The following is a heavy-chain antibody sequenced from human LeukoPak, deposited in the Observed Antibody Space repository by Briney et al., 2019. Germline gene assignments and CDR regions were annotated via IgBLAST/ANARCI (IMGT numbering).Heavy chain of an antibody. Sequence: ASVKVSCKASGYTFTGYCMHWVRQAPGQGLEWMGWINPNSGGTNYAQKFQGGVTMTRDTSISTAYMELSRLRSDDTAVYYCARAEIVVVPAALDYWGQGTLVTVSS. CDR2: INPNSGGT. J-gene: IGHJ4*02. D-gene: IGHD2-2*01. CDR3: ARAEIVVVPAALDY. V-gene: IGHV1-2*02. CDR1: GYTFTGYC.